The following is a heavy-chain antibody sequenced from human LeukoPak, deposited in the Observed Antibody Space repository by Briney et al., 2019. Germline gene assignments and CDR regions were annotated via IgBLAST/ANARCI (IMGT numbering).Heavy chain of an antibody. D-gene: IGHD2-21*02. CDR1: GYTFTSYA. CDR3: AREYCGGDCYSDY. V-gene: IGHV1-3*01. CDR2: INAGNGNT. Sequence: ASVKVSCKASGYTFTSYAVHWVRQAPGQRLEWMGWINAGNGNTKYSQKFQGRVTITRVTSASTAYMELSSLRSEDTAVYYCAREYCGGDCYSDYWGQGTLATVSS. J-gene: IGHJ4*02.